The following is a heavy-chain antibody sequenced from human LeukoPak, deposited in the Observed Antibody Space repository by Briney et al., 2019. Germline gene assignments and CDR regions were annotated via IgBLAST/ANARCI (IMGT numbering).Heavy chain of an antibody. V-gene: IGHV3-30-3*01. D-gene: IGHD3-10*01. CDR2: ISYDGSNK. J-gene: IGHJ6*02. CDR3: AREKGEDLYYYGMDV. CDR1: GFTFSSYA. Sequence: GGSLRLSCAASGFTFSSYAMHWVRQAPGKGLEWVAVISYDGSNKYYADSVKGRFTISRDNSKNTLYLQMNSLRAEDTAVYYCAREKGEDLYYYGMDVWGQGTTVTVSS.